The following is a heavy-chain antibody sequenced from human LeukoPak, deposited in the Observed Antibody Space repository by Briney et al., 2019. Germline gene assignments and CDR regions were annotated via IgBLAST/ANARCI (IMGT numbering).Heavy chain of an antibody. J-gene: IGHJ4*02. Sequence: TGGSLRLSCAASGFTFSSYGMHWVRQAPGKGLEWVAFIRYDGSNKGYADSVKGRFTISRDNSKNTLYLQMNSLRAEDTAVYYCARGTSISSHPPCDYWGQGTLVTVSS. CDR1: GFTFSSYG. CDR2: IRYDGSNK. CDR3: ARGTSISSHPPCDY. V-gene: IGHV3-30*02. D-gene: IGHD6-13*01.